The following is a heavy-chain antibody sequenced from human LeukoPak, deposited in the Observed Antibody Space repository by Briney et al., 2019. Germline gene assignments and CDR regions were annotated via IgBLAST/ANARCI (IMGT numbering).Heavy chain of an antibody. D-gene: IGHD1-7*01. CDR1: GFTFSSYA. CDR3: AKAADTNYFRYGDY. J-gene: IGHJ4*02. Sequence: GGSLRLSCAASGFTFSSYAMSWVRQAPGKGLEWASVIGTIPGITYYTESVKGRFTISRDNSKNTVYLQMNNLRADDTALYYCAKAADTNYFRYGDYWGQGTLVTVSS. V-gene: IGHV3-23*01. CDR2: IGTIPGIT.